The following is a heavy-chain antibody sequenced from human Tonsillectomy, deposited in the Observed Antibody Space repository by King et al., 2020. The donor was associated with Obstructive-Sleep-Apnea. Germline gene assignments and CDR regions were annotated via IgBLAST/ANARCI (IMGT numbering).Heavy chain of an antibody. CDR3: ARVYYDILTGYGGYADY. J-gene: IGHJ4*02. CDR2: ISSSGTYI. Sequence: EVQLVESGGGLVKPGGSLRLSCAASGFTFSRYTMYWVRQAPGKGLEWVSSISSSGTYIHYADSVKGRFTISRDNAENSLYLQMKSLRAEDTAVYYCARVYYDILTGYGGYADYWGQGTLVTVSS. CDR1: GFTFSRYT. D-gene: IGHD3-9*01. V-gene: IGHV3-21*01.